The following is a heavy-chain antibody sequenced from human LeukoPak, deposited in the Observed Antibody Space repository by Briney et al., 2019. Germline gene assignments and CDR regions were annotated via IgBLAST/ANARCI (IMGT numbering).Heavy chain of an antibody. J-gene: IGHJ4*02. CDR2: IWYDGRNK. CDR3: ARGDRSSWFNSDY. D-gene: IGHD6-13*01. Sequence: PGLSLRLSCAASGFTFSTYVMHWVRQAPGKGLEWVAVIWYDGRNKYFADSVRGRFSTSRDNSKNTSYLQMNSLRAEDTAVYYCARGDRSSWFNSDYWGQGTLVTVSS. CDR1: GFTFSTYV. V-gene: IGHV3-33*01.